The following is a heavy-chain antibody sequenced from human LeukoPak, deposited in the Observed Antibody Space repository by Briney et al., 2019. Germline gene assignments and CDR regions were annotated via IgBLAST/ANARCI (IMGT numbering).Heavy chain of an antibody. CDR2: IYYSGST. CDR1: GGSISSYY. V-gene: IGHV4-59*01. D-gene: IGHD3-22*01. J-gene: IGHJ4*02. Sequence: SETLSLTCTVSGGSISSYYWSWIRQPPGKGLEWIGYIYYSGSTNYNPSLKSRVTISVDTSKNQFSLKLSSVTAADTAVYYCARVLEYYDSSGYSNYYFDYWGQGTLVTVSS. CDR3: ARVLEYYDSSGYSNYYFDY.